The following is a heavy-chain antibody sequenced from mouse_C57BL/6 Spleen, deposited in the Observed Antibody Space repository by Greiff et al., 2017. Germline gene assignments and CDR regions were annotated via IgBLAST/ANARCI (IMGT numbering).Heavy chain of an antibody. Sequence: QVQLQQPGAELVKPGASVKMSCKASGYTFTSYWITWVKQRPGQGLEWIGDIYPGSGSTNYNEKFKSKATLTVDKSSSTAYMQLSSLTSEDSAVYYCARDWDGWFAYWGQGTLVTVSA. CDR1: GYTFTSYW. CDR3: ARDWDGWFAY. V-gene: IGHV1-55*01. D-gene: IGHD4-1*01. J-gene: IGHJ3*01. CDR2: IYPGSGST.